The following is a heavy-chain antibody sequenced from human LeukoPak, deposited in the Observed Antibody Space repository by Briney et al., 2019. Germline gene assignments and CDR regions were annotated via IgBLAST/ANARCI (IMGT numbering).Heavy chain of an antibody. CDR3: ARESRLTTNGMDV. Sequence: SETLSLTCTVSGGSISSYYWSWLRQPPGKGLEWIGYIYYSGSTNYNPSLKSRVTISADTSKNQFSLKLSSVTAADTAVYYCARESRLTTNGMDVWGQGTTVTVSS. V-gene: IGHV4-59*01. CDR2: IYYSGST. CDR1: GGSISSYY. D-gene: IGHD3-22*01. J-gene: IGHJ6*02.